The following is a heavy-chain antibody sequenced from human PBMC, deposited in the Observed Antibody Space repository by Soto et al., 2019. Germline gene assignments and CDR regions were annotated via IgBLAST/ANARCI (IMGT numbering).Heavy chain of an antibody. J-gene: IGHJ6*02. CDR2: IIPNSGTA. CDR1: GGTFSRYP. V-gene: IGHV1-69*01. CDR3: ARDRSVGYCSTTTCPGPFYYFGMGV. D-gene: IGHD2-2*01. Sequence: QVQLVQSGAEVKKPGSSVKVSCKASGGTFSRYPISWVRQAPGQGLEWMGGIIPNSGTADYAPKFQGRVSITADESTSKGYMELKSMTPEDTAVYYCARDRSVGYCSTTTCPGPFYYFGMGVWGQVNTVTLAS.